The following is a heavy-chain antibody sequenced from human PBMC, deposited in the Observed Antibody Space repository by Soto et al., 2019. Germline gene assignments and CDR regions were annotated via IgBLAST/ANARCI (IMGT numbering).Heavy chain of an antibody. V-gene: IGHV3-30-3*01. CDR3: AREHQGVPDY. CDR2: ISYDGSNK. J-gene: IGHJ4*02. CDR1: GFTFSSYA. Sequence: QVQLVESGGGVVQPGRSLRLSCAASGFTFSSYAMHWVRQAPGKGLEWVAVISYDGSNKYYADSVKGRFTISRDNSKNTLYLQMNSLRAEDTAVYYCAREHQGVPDYWGQETLVTVSS.